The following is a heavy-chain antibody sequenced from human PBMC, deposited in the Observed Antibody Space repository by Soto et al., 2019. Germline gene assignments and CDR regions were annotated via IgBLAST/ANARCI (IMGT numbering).Heavy chain of an antibody. Sequence: QVQMQESGPGLVKPSETLSLTCTVSGDSVRNQYWSWIRRPPGRGLEWIGYIYRGGSTKYNPSLKSRLTISVDRSKNQFSLKLSSVTAADTAVYYCARTLDYGHMDVWGKGTTVTVSS. J-gene: IGHJ6*03. CDR1: GDSVRNQY. V-gene: IGHV4-4*09. CDR3: ARTLDYGHMDV. D-gene: IGHD3-16*01. CDR2: IYRGGST.